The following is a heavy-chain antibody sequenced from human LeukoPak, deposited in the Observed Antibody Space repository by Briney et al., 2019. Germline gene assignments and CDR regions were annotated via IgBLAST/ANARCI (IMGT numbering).Heavy chain of an antibody. J-gene: IGHJ4*01. D-gene: IGHD1-14*01. V-gene: IGHV4/OR15-8*01. Sequence: SETLSLTCAVSGASIASHSWWSWVRQPPGKGLEWIGEVYHSGGANYKPSLKSRVTISVDTSRNHFSLKLTSVTAADTAVYFCAYNRNFALDNWGQGILVAVSS. CDR2: VYHSGGA. CDR1: GASIASHSW. CDR3: AYNRNFALDN.